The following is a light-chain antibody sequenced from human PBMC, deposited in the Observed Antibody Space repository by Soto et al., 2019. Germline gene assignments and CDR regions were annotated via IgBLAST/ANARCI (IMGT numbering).Light chain of an antibody. CDR1: QRVSSN. CDR2: GAS. Sequence: TQSPGSLSLSPGGRATLSCRASQRVSSNLAWYQQKPGQAPRLLMYGASNRATGIPDRFSGTGSGTDFTLTISRLEPEDFAVYYCQQYGSSPYTFGLGTRLEIK. CDR3: QQYGSSPYT. J-gene: IGKJ5*01. V-gene: IGKV3-20*01.